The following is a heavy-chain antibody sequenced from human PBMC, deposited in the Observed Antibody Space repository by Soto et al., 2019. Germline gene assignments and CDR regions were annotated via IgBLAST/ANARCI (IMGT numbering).Heavy chain of an antibody. Sequence: EVQLSQSGGGLVQPGGSLRLSCAASGFTFSNFAMRWVRQAPGKWLEWVSDISGSGGSTYYAESEKGRFTISRDNSKNALFLHMNSLRVADTAVYYCAKEIVAVGGYETFDFWGQGTMVTVSS. CDR2: ISGSGGST. CDR1: GFTFSNFA. J-gene: IGHJ4*02. D-gene: IGHD5-12*01. V-gene: IGHV3-23*01. CDR3: AKEIVAVGGYETFDF.